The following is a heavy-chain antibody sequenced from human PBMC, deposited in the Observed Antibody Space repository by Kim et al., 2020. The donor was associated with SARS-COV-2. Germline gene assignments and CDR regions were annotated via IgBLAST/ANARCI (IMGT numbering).Heavy chain of an antibody. V-gene: IGHV4-39*01. J-gene: IGHJ5*02. CDR2: IYYSGST. CDR1: GGSISSSSYY. Sequence: SETLSLTCTVSGGSISSSSYYWGWIRQPPGKGLEWIGSIYYSGSTYYNPSLKSRVTISVDTSKNQFSLKLSSVTAADTAVYYCARRFRGYSYGPQAETNWFDPWGQGTLVTVSS. D-gene: IGHD5-18*01. CDR3: ARRFRGYSYGPQAETNWFDP.